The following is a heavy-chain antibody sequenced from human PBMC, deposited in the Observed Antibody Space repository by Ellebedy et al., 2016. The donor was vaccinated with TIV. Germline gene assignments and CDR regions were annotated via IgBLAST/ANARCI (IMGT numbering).Heavy chain of an antibody. Sequence: MPSETLSLTCTVSGGSISSSTYYWGWIRQPPGKGLEWIGSIYSSGSTYYNPSLKSRVTISVDTTKNHLSLRLTSVTAADTAVYYCARLGGLSYRGVVSLWGLDVWGQGTTVTVSS. D-gene: IGHD3-10*01. CDR3: ARLGGLSYRGVVSLWGLDV. J-gene: IGHJ6*02. CDR1: GGSISSSTYY. V-gene: IGHV4-39*02. CDR2: IYSSGST.